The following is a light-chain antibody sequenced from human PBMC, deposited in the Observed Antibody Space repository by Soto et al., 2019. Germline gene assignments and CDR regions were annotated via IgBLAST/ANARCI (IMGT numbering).Light chain of an antibody. V-gene: IGKV3-11*01. Sequence: EIVLTQSPATLSLSPGERATLSCRASQSVSSYLAWYQQKPGQAPRLLIYDASNRATGIPARSSGSGSATDFTFTISSLEPEDFAVYYCQQRSNWPGTFGQGTKV. CDR3: QQRSNWPGT. CDR1: QSVSSY. J-gene: IGKJ1*01. CDR2: DAS.